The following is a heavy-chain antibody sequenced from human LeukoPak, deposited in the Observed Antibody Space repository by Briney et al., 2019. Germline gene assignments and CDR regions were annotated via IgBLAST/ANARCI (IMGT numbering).Heavy chain of an antibody. CDR3: ARKSQGYNYDVWYFDY. D-gene: IGHD5-18*01. V-gene: IGHV3-20*04. CDR1: GFTFSNYA. Sequence: GGSLRLSCAASGFTFSNYAMSWVRPAPGKGVEWVSGINWNGGSTGYADSVQGRFTISRDNAKNSLYLQMNSLRVEDTALYYCARKSQGYNYDVWYFDYWGQGTLVTVSS. CDR2: INWNGGST. J-gene: IGHJ4*02.